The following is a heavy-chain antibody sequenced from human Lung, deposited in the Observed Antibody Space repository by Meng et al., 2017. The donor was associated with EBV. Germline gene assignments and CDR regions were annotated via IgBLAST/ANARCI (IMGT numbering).Heavy chain of an antibody. D-gene: IGHD1-26*01. J-gene: IGHJ4*02. CDR1: GGSFSGSFSGYY. CDR2: INNSGST. Sequence: QVQLQQGGAGLLKPSETLSLTCAVYGGSFSGSFSGYYWSWIRQAPGKGLEWIGEINNSGSTDYNPSLKNRLTVSVDRSKSQFSLELSSVTAADTAVYYCARSTFDYWGQGTLVTVSS. CDR3: ARSTFDY. V-gene: IGHV4-34*01.